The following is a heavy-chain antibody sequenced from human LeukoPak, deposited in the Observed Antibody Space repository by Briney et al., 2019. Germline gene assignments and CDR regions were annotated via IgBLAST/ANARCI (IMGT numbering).Heavy chain of an antibody. V-gene: IGHV1-18*01. D-gene: IGHD6-13*01. CDR2: ISPNNGNT. Sequence: ASVKVSCKASGYIFFNYGINWVRQAPGQSLEWMGWISPNNGNTDFAQNFQDRATMTTDASTSTVYMELRSLRSDDTAMYYCARGLPIPSRSWYPFDPWGQGTLVTVSS. CDR1: GYIFFNYG. J-gene: IGHJ5*02. CDR3: ARGLPIPSRSWYPFDP.